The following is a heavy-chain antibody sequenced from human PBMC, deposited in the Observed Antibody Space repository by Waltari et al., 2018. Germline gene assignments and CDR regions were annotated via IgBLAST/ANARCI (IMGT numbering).Heavy chain of an antibody. CDR3: ARNDWCDYPSACDY. D-gene: IGHD2-8*02. V-gene: IGHV4-4*07. CDR2: ISGSCGST. Sequence: QMQLQESGPGLVKPSETLSITCAVSGGSIGSNYWSWRRQPPGKGLEWIGRISGSCGSTDYNPSLKSRVTISTDTSKNQFSLNLSSVTAADTAVYYCARNDWCDYPSACDYCGQGVLVTVSS. J-gene: IGHJ4*02. CDR1: GGSIGSNY.